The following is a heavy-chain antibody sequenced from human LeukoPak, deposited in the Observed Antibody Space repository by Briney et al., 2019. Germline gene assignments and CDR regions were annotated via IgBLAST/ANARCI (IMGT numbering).Heavy chain of an antibody. CDR1: GGSFSGYY. CDR3: ARGRNYYDSSGSDFDY. Sequence: SETLSLTCGVYGGSFSGYYWSWIRQPPGKGLEWIGEINQSGSTNYNPSLKSRVTISGDTSKFQFSLNLSSVTAADTAVYYCARGRNYYDSSGSDFDYWGQGTLVTVSS. J-gene: IGHJ4*02. CDR2: INQSGST. D-gene: IGHD3-22*01. V-gene: IGHV4-34*01.